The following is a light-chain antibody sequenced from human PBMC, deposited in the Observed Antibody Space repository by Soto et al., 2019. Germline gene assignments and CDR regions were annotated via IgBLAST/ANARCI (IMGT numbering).Light chain of an antibody. CDR3: QQYYSYPYT. CDR2: DAV. CDR1: QIIGSS. V-gene: IGKV1-5*01. J-gene: IGKJ2*01. Sequence: DIQMTQSPSTLSASVGDRVTITCRASQIIGSSLAWYQQKPGKAPKLLIYDAVSLQSGVPSMFSGSESGTEFTLTISSLQPDDSATYYCQQYYSYPYTFGQGTKLEIK.